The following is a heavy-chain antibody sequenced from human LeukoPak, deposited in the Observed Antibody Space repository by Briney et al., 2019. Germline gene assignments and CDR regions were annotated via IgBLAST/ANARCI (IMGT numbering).Heavy chain of an antibody. CDR3: ARENCSSTSCYFDY. CDR2: IIPIFGTA. CDR1: GGTFSSYA. J-gene: IGHJ4*02. Sequence: GASVKVSCKASGGTFSSYAISWVRQAPGQGPEWMGGIIPIFGTANYAQKFQGRVTITADESTSTAYMELSSLRSEDTAVYYCARENCSSTSCYFDYWGQGTLVTVSS. V-gene: IGHV1-69*01. D-gene: IGHD2-2*01.